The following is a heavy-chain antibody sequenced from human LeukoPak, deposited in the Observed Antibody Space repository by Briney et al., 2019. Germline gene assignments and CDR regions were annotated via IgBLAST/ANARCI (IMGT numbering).Heavy chain of an antibody. D-gene: IGHD2-2*02. J-gene: IGHJ5*02. V-gene: IGHV4-34*01. CDR2: INHSGST. CDR1: GRSFSGYY. CDR3: ARADIVVVPAATPGGWFDP. Sequence: SETLSLTCAVYGRSFSGYYWSLIRQPPGKGLEWIGEINHSGSTNYNPSLKSRVTISVDTSKNQFSLKLSSVTAADTAVYYCARADIVVVPAATPGGWFDPWGQGTLVTVSS.